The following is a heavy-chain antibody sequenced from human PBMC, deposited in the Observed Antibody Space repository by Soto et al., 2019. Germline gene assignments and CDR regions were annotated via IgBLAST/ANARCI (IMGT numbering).Heavy chain of an antibody. D-gene: IGHD3-22*01. V-gene: IGHV1-3*01. CDR2: INAGNGNT. Sequence: ASVKVSCKASGYTFTSYAMHWVRQAPGQRLEWMGWINAGNGNTKYSQKFQGRVTITRDTSASTAYMELSSLRSEDTAVYYCARDPHYDSSGYYYGGKYGMDVWGQGTTVTVSS. CDR3: ARDPHYDSSGYYYGGKYGMDV. CDR1: GYTFTSYA. J-gene: IGHJ6*02.